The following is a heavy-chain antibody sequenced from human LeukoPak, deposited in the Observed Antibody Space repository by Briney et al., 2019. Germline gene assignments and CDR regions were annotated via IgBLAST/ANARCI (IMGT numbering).Heavy chain of an antibody. V-gene: IGHV3-53*05. D-gene: IGHD4-17*01. CDR1: GFTVSSNY. J-gene: IGHJ5*02. CDR2: IYSGDST. Sequence: EGSLRLSCAASGFTVSSNYMSWVRQAPGKGLEWVSVIYSGDSTYYADSVKGRFTISRDNSKNTLYLQMNSLRSDDTAVYYCAREQVRDYAPGNGFDPWGQGTLVTVSS. CDR3: AREQVRDYAPGNGFDP.